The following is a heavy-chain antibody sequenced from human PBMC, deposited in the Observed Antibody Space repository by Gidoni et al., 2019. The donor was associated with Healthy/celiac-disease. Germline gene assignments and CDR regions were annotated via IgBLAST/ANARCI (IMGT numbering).Heavy chain of an antibody. D-gene: IGHD6-13*01. Sequence: EVQLVESGGGLVKPGGSLRLSCSASAFTFRSYSMNWVRLAPGKGVEGGSSMSSSSSYINYADSVKGRFTISRDNAKNSLYLQMNSRRAEDTAVYYCAREQVWGEQQLVSFDYWGQGTLVTVSS. CDR1: AFTFRSYS. CDR3: AREQVWGEQQLVSFDY. CDR2: MSSSSSYI. V-gene: IGHV3-21*01. J-gene: IGHJ4*02.